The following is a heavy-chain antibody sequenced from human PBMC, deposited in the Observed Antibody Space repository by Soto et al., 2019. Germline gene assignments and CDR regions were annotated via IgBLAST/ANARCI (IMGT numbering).Heavy chain of an antibody. CDR1: GFTFSSYA. Sequence: GGSLRLSCAASGFTFSSYAMSWVRQAPGKGRECVSAISGSGGSTYYADSVKGRFTISRDNSKNTLYLQMNSLRAEDTAVYYCAKDETRNDYVWGSYRPPFDYWGQGTLVTVSS. CDR3: AKDETRNDYVWGSYRPPFDY. CDR2: ISGSGGST. D-gene: IGHD3-16*02. J-gene: IGHJ4*02. V-gene: IGHV3-23*01.